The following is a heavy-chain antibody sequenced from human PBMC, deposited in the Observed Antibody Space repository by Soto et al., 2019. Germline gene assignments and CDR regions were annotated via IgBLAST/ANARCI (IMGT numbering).Heavy chain of an antibody. Sequence: QVQLVQSGAEVKKPGSSVKVSCKASGGTFSSYAISWVRQAPGQGLEWMGGVIPIFGTANYAQKFQGRVTITEDESTSTAYMELSSLRSDDTAVYYCAVYDSSGYSYVTHAFDIWGQGTMVTVSS. D-gene: IGHD3-22*01. CDR2: VIPIFGTA. CDR1: GGTFSSYA. CDR3: AVYDSSGYSYVTHAFDI. J-gene: IGHJ3*02. V-gene: IGHV1-69*01.